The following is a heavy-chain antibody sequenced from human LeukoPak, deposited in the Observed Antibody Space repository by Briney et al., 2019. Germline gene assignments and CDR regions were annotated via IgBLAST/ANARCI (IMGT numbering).Heavy chain of an antibody. CDR3: TTDPSPIVATWYFDY. D-gene: IGHD5-12*01. J-gene: IGHJ4*02. CDR2: IKSKTDGGTT. Sequence: GGSLRLSCAASGFTFSRYWMSWVSQAPGKGLEWVGRIKSKTDGGTTDYAAPVKGRFTISRDDSKNTLYLQMNSLKTEDTAVYYCTTDPSPIVATWYFDYWGQGTLVTVSS. V-gene: IGHV3-15*01. CDR1: GFTFSRYW.